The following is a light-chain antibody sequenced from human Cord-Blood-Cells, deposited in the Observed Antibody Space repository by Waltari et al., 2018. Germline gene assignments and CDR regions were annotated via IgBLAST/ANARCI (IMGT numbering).Light chain of an antibody. Sequence: QSALTQPAPVSGSRGQSIPTSCTGTSSGVGSYTLVAWYQQHPGKAPKLMIYEGSKRPSGVCNRFSGSKSGNTASLTVSGLPAEDEADYYCCSYAGSSTYVFGTGTKVTVL. J-gene: IGLJ1*01. V-gene: IGLV2-23*01. CDR1: SSGVGSYTL. CDR2: EGS. CDR3: CSYAGSSTYV.